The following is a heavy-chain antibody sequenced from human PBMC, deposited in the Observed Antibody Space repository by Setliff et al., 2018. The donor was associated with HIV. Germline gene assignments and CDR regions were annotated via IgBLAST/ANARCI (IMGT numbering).Heavy chain of an antibody. V-gene: IGHV4-39*02. CDR1: GGFIKNSNYY. J-gene: IGHJ4*02. CDR2: IHYSGST. Sequence: SETLSLTCTVYGGFIKNSNYYWGWIRQPPGKGLGWIGNIHYSGSTYYNPSLKSRVTISVDTSKNQFSLKLSSVTAADRAVYYCAREERRNSPRITMIVVPREAQRPFDYWGQGTLVTVSS. D-gene: IGHD3-22*01. CDR3: AREERRNSPRITMIVVPREAQRPFDY.